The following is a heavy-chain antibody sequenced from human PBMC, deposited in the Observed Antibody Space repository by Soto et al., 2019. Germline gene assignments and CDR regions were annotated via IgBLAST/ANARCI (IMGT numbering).Heavy chain of an antibody. CDR2: MYYTGST. J-gene: IGHJ4*02. CDR3: ARVGAAAAPGYFDY. V-gene: IGHV4-59*01. CDR1: GGSISNYY. Sequence: PSETLSLTCTVSGGSISNYYWSWVRQPPGKGLEWIGFMYYTGSTNYNSSLKSRVTMSLGTSKNQFSLQLSSVTAADTAVYYCARVGAAAAPGYFDYWGQGTLVTVSS. D-gene: IGHD6-13*01.